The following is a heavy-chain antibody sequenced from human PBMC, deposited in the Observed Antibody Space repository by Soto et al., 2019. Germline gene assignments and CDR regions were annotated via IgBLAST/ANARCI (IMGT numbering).Heavy chain of an antibody. Sequence: QLQLQESGPGLVKPSETLSLTCTVSGGSISSSSYYWGWIRQPPGKGLEWIGSIYYSGSTYYNPSLKSRVTISVDTSKNQFSLKLSSVTAADTAVYYCARHVRKEWELYDAFDIWGQGTMVTVSS. CDR3: ARHVRKEWELYDAFDI. V-gene: IGHV4-39*01. D-gene: IGHD1-26*01. CDR2: IYYSGST. CDR1: GGSISSSSYY. J-gene: IGHJ3*02.